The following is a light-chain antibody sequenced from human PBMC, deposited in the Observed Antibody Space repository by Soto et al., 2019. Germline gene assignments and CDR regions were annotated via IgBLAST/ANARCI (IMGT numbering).Light chain of an antibody. CDR2: AAS. J-gene: IGKJ1*01. CDR1: QGISNY. V-gene: IGKV1-27*01. Sequence: DIQMTQSPSSLSASVGGRVTITCRASQGISNYLAWYQQKPGKVPKLLIYAASTLQSGVPSRFSGSGSGTDFTLTISSLQPEDVATYYCQKYNSAPPGWTFGQGTKVDIK. CDR3: QKYNSAPPGWT.